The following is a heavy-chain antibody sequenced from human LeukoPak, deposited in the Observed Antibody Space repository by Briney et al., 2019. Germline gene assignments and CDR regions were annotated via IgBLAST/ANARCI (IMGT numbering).Heavy chain of an antibody. CDR1: GFTFSNYA. CDR3: AKGGNYPSGLS. CDR2: ISVDGSHK. D-gene: IGHD5-24*01. Sequence: PGGSLRLSCAASGFTFSNYAMHWVRQAPGKGLEWVAFISVDGSHKYYVDSVKGRFTISRDNSKNTMYLQMTNLRPEDTAVYYCAKGGNYPSGLSWGQGTLVTVSS. J-gene: IGHJ5*02. V-gene: IGHV3-30*18.